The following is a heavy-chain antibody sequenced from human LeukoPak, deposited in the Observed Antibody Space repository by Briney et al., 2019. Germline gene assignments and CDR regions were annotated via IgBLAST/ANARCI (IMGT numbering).Heavy chain of an antibody. D-gene: IGHD2-21*02. CDR3: AKVKTDILIPDS. Sequence: PGGSLRLSCAASGFTFSSYGMSWVHQAPGKGLEWVSAISGGGGSTYYADSVKGRFTFSRDNSKNTVYLQMNSLTSADTAVYYCAKVKTDILIPDSWGQGTLVTVSS. J-gene: IGHJ4*02. CDR1: GFTFSSYG. V-gene: IGHV3-23*01. CDR2: ISGGGGST.